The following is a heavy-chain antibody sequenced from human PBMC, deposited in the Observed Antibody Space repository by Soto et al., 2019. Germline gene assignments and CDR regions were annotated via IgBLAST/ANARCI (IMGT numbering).Heavy chain of an antibody. V-gene: IGHV2-5*02. CDR1: GFSLTSIALGMG. CDR2: IYWDDDK. CDR3: VHWTTVTRGTKFFDY. J-gene: IGHJ4*02. D-gene: IGHD3-9*01. Sequence: SGPTLVNPTQTLTLTCTFSGFSLTSIALGMGVGWIRQPPGKALEWLALIYWDDDKRYNPSLKSRLTITKDTSQSQVVLTMTNMDAVDTATYFCVHWTTVTRGTKFFDYWGRGTLVTVSS.